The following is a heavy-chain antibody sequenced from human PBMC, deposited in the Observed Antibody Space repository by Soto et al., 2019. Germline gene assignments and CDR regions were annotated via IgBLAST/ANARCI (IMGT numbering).Heavy chain of an antibody. CDR1: GFTFSSYT. D-gene: IGHD4-4*01. V-gene: IGHV3-23*01. CDR3: AKGESNYGPGYYYYGMDV. Sequence: GGSLRLSCAASGFTFSSYTMSWVRQAPGKGLEWVSAISGSGGSTYYADSVKGRFTISRDNSKNTLYLQMNSLRAEDTAVYYCAKGESNYGPGYYYYGMDVWGHGTTVTSSS. J-gene: IGHJ6*02. CDR2: ISGSGGST.